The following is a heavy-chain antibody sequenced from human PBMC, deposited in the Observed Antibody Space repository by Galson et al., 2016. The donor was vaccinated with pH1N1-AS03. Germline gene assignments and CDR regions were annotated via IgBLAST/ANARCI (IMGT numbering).Heavy chain of an antibody. V-gene: IGHV4-61*02. J-gene: IGHJ4*02. Sequence: TLSLTCTVSGDSISGGSYFWSWIRQPAGRGLEWIGRVYSTGRSNYNPSLSSRVTISLDTSKNQFSLKLTSVTAADTALYYCTTVAGTYYNGAYWGQGTLVTVSS. CDR1: GDSISGGSYF. D-gene: IGHD3-10*01. CDR2: VYSTGRS. CDR3: TTVAGTYYNGAY.